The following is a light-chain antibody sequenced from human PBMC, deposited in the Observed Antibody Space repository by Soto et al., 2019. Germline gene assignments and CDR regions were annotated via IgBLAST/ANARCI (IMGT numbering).Light chain of an antibody. V-gene: IGKV3-20*01. CDR1: QSVRSS. J-gene: IGKJ1*01. Sequence: EIVLTQSPATLSLSPGERATLSCRASQSVRSSLAWYQQQPDQAPRLLIYGASNRATGIPDRFSGSGSGTDFTLTISRLEPEDFAVYYCQQYGSSRTFGQGTKVDIK. CDR3: QQYGSSRT. CDR2: GAS.